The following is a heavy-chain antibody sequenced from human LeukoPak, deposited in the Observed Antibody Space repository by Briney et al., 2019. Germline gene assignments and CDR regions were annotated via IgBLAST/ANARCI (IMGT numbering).Heavy chain of an antibody. J-gene: IGHJ1*01. Sequence: GGSLRLSCAASGFTFDDYAMHWVRHAPGKGLEWVSGISWNSGSIGYADSVKGRFTISRDNAKNPLYLQMNSLRAEDTALYYCAKVPYGDYGYFQHWGQGTLVTVSS. V-gene: IGHV3-9*01. CDR2: ISWNSGSI. D-gene: IGHD4-17*01. CDR1: GFTFDDYA. CDR3: AKVPYGDYGYFQH.